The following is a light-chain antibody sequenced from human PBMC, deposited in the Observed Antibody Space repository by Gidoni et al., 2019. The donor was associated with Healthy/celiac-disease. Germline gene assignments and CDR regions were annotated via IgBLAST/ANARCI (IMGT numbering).Light chain of an antibody. CDR2: GAS. V-gene: IGKV3-15*01. Sequence: EIVMTQSPATLSVSPGERATLSCRASQSVSSNLAWDQQKPGQAPRILIYGASTRATGIPARFSGSGSGTEFTLTISSLQSEDFAVYYCQQYNNWPPLTFGGGTKVEIK. J-gene: IGKJ4*01. CDR1: QSVSSN. CDR3: QQYNNWPPLT.